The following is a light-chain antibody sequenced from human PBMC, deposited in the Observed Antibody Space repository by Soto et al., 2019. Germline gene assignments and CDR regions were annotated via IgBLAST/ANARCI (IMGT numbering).Light chain of an antibody. CDR1: QNINNN. J-gene: IGKJ4*01. Sequence: EIVMTQSPATLSVSPGESATLSCRASQNINNNLAWYQQKPGQGPRLLIYGASSRATGIPARFSGSGSGTGFTLTISSLHSEDFAIYYCQQYNNWPLTFGGGTKVEIK. CDR3: QQYNNWPLT. V-gene: IGKV3-15*01. CDR2: GAS.